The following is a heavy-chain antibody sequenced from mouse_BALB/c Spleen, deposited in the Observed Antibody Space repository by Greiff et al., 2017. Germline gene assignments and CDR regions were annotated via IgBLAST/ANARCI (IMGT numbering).Heavy chain of an antibody. J-gene: IGHJ4*01. CDR3: ASSLYGNYVGYYAMDY. D-gene: IGHD2-1*01. V-gene: IGHV4-1*02. CDR1: GFDFSRYW. CDR2: INPDSSTI. Sequence: EVQLVESGGGLVQPGGSLKLSCAASGFDFSRYWMSWVRQAPGKGLEWIGEINPDSSTINYTPSLKDKFIISRDNAKNTLYLQMSKVRSEDTALYYCASSLYGNYVGYYAMDYWGQGTSVTVSS.